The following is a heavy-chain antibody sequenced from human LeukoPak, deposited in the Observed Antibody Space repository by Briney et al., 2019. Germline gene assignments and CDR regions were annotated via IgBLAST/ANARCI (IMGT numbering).Heavy chain of an antibody. J-gene: IGHJ4*02. CDR1: GVSITDYY. Sequence: SETLSLTCTVSGVSITDYYWSWIRQPPGKGLEWIAYIFHTGDTRYNPFLKSRIIISLDASKNQFSLKLNSVTAADTAVYYCARHPLRGGFDFWGQGALVTVSS. V-gene: IGHV4-59*08. CDR3: ARHPLRGGFDF. CDR2: IFHTGDT.